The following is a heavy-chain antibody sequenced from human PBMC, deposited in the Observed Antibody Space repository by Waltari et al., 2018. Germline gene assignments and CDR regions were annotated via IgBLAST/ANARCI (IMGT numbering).Heavy chain of an antibody. Sequence: QVQLQESGPGLVKPSETLSLTCTVSGYSISSGYYGGWLRQPPGKGLEWIGSIYHSGSTYYNPSLKSRVTISVDTSKNQFSLKLSSVTAADTAVYYCAREPVGATGHLDYWGQGTLVTVSS. CDR2: IYHSGST. CDR3: AREPVGATGHLDY. D-gene: IGHD1-26*01. J-gene: IGHJ4*02. CDR1: GYSISSGYY. V-gene: IGHV4-38-2*02.